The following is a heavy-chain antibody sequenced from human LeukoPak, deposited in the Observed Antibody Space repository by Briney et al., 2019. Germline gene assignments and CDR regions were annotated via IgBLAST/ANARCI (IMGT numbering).Heavy chain of an antibody. D-gene: IGHD6-13*01. CDR1: GGSISGYY. CDR3: ARLNIIGSSPVHHFDY. J-gene: IGHJ4*02. CDR2: IHYSGSTD. Sequence: SETLSLTCTVSGGSISGYYWSWIRQPPGKALEYIAYIHYSGSTDTDYNPSLKSRVTISVDTSKNQFSLKLRSVTAADTAVYYYARLNIIGSSPVHHFDYWGQGTLVTVSS. V-gene: IGHV4-59*08.